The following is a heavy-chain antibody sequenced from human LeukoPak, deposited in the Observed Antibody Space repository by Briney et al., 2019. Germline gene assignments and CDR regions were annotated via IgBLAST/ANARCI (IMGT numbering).Heavy chain of an antibody. CDR1: GGTFSSYA. V-gene: IGHV1-69*13. D-gene: IGHD4-17*01. CDR3: ARDDYGDYGSSDY. Sequence: GASVKVSCKASGGTFSSYAISWVRQAPGQGLEWMGGIIPIFGTANYAQKFQGRVTTTADESTSTAYMELSSLRSEDTAVYYCARDDYGDYGSSDYWGQGTLVTVSS. CDR2: IIPIFGTA. J-gene: IGHJ4*02.